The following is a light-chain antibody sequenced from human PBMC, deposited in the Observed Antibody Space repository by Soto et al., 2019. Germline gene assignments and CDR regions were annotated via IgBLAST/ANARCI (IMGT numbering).Light chain of an antibody. V-gene: IGKV3-20*01. J-gene: IGKJ2*01. CDR1: HSVSSSY. CDR3: QQYGSSPPYT. CDR2: GAS. Sequence: EIVLTQSPGTLSLSPGERATLSCRASHSVSSSYLAWYQQKPGQAPRLLIYGASSRATGIPDRFSGSGAGTDFTLTISRLEPEDFAVYYCQQYGSSPPYTFGQGIKLEIK.